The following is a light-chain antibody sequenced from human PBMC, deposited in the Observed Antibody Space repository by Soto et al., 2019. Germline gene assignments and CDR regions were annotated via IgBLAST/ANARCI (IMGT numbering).Light chain of an antibody. CDR3: QQTYSTLWT. CDR2: PAS. Sequence: DIQLTQSPPFLSASVGDRVTVTCRASQTINNYLAWFRKKEGKAPEFLIYPASTLQGGVPSRFSGHGFGINFTLTISSLQPEDFATYYCQQTYSTLWTFGQGTRVEIK. V-gene: IGKV1-9*01. CDR1: QTINNY. J-gene: IGKJ1*01.